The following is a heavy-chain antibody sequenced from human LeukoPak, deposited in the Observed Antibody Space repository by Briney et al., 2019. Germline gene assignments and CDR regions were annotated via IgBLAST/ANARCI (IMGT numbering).Heavy chain of an antibody. V-gene: IGHV4-39*01. D-gene: IGHD3-10*01. Sequence: PSETLSLTCTVSGGSISSSSYYWGWIRQPPGKGLEWIGNIYYSGSTYYNPSLKSRVTISVDTSKNQFSLKLSSVTAADTAVYYCARHVKRRFGEGYYYYYMDVWGKGTTVTISS. CDR1: GGSISSSSYY. CDR3: ARHVKRRFGEGYYYYYMDV. CDR2: IYYSGST. J-gene: IGHJ6*03.